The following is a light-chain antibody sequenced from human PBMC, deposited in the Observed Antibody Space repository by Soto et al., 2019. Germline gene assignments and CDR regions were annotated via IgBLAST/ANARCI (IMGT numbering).Light chain of an antibody. CDR1: QSLLHSDGHTY. CDR2: LTF. V-gene: IGKV2-28*01. CDR3: MRAIQAQYS. J-gene: IGKJ2*03. Sequence: DIVMTQSPLSLPVTPGEPASISCRSSQSLLHSDGHTYMEWYLQKPGQSPQVLIYLTFNRASWVPDRFNGSESGTDFMMKLRRVEAAESGGAYGMRAIQAQYSCGQGPKLEIK.